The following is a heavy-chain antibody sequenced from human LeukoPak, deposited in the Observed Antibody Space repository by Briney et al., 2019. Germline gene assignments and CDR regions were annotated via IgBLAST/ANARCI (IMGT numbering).Heavy chain of an antibody. CDR1: GFSISSTYY. V-gene: IGHV4-38-2*01. Sequence: SETLSLTCAVSGFSISSTYYGAWIRQTPGKGLEWIATITHSGNTYYISSLESRLTISLDTSKRHFSLRLTSVTAADRAVYYCARINAPVATFDYWGLGTLVAVSS. D-gene: IGHD2-21*01. CDR2: ITHSGNT. CDR3: ARINAPVATFDY. J-gene: IGHJ4*02.